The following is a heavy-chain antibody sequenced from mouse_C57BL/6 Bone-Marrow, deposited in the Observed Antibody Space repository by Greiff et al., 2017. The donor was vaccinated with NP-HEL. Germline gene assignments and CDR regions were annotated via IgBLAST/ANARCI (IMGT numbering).Heavy chain of an antibody. CDR1: GYNFTSYG. V-gene: IGHV1-81*01. J-gene: IGHJ2*01. CDR2: IYPRSGNT. D-gene: IGHD1-1*01. Sequence: VQLQQSGAELARPGASVKLSCKASGYNFTSYGISWVKQRTGKGLEWIGEIYPRSGNTYYNEKFKGKATLTADKSSSTAYMELRSLTSEDSAVYFCARRVYYGSSGGDYWGQGTTLTVSS. CDR3: ARRVYYGSSGGDY.